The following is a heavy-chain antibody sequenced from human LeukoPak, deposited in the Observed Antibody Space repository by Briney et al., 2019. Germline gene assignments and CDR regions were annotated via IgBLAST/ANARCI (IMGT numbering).Heavy chain of an antibody. CDR1: GFTFSSYG. J-gene: IGHJ6*02. Sequence: GGSLRLSCAASGFTFSSYGMHWVRQAPGKGLEWVAVISYDGSNKYYADSVKGRFTISRDNSKNTLHLQMNSLRAEDTAVYYCAKEAGYSSSWYDLDYYYGMDVWGQGTTVTVSS. CDR2: ISYDGSNK. D-gene: IGHD6-13*01. CDR3: AKEAGYSSSWYDLDYYYGMDV. V-gene: IGHV3-30*18.